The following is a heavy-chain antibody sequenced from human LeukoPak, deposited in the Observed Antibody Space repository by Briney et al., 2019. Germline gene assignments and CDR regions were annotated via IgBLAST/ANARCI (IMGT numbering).Heavy chain of an antibody. CDR3: ARGPGMGATYFDY. CDR2: IYFSGST. D-gene: IGHD1-26*01. CDR1: GGSISGYY. V-gene: IGHV4-4*07. Sequence: SETLSLTCTVSGGSISGYYWSWIRQPAGKGLEWIGRIYFSGSTLYNPSLTGRVTMSVATSKNQFSLKLSSVTAADTAVYFCARGPGMGATYFDYWGQGTLVTVSP. J-gene: IGHJ4*02.